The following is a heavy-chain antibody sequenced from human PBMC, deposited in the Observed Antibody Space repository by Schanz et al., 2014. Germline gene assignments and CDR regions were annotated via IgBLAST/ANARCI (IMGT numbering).Heavy chain of an antibody. V-gene: IGHV3-74*01. J-gene: IGHJ1*01. CDR3: AREFVN. CDR1: GFTFSSYG. Sequence: VQLVESGGGVVQPGRSLRLSCAASGFTFSSYGMHWVRQAPGKGLEWVSHINSDGTTTTYADSVKGRFTISRDNAENTLYLQMNSLRVEDTAVYYGAREFVNWGQGTLVTVSS. CDR2: INSDGTTT. D-gene: IGHD2-21*01.